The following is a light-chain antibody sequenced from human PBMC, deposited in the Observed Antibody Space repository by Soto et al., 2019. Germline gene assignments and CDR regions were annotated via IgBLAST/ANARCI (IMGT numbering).Light chain of an antibody. CDR1: QSLLQSNGYNY. CDR3: MQALQSPCT. CDR2: LGS. J-gene: IGKJ2*02. Sequence: DIVMTQSPLSLPVTPGEPASISCRSSQSLLQSNGYNYLDWYLQKPGQSPQLLIYLGSNRAPGVPDRVSGSGSGTDFTLKISRVEAEDVGVYYCMQALQSPCTFGQGTKLEIK. V-gene: IGKV2-28*01.